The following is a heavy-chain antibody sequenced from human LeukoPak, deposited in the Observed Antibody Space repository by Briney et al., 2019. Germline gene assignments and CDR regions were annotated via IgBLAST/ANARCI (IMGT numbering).Heavy chain of an antibody. Sequence: PSETLSLTCTVSGGSISSYYWCWIRQPPGKGLEWIGYIYYSGSTNYNPSLKSRVTISVDTSKNQFSLKLSSVTAADTAVYYCARDLVVPAAMPYYYYYYMDVWGKGTTVTVSS. D-gene: IGHD2-2*01. CDR3: ARDLVVPAAMPYYYYYYMDV. CDR2: IYYSGST. V-gene: IGHV4-59*01. J-gene: IGHJ6*03. CDR1: GGSISSYY.